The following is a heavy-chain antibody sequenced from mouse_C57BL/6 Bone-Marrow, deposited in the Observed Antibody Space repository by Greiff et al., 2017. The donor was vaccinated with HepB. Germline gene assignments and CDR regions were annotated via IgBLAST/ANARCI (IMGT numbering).Heavy chain of an antibody. CDR1: GFTFSDYY. CDR3: ARGHFDY. CDR2: ISNGGGST. J-gene: IGHJ2*01. V-gene: IGHV5-12*01. Sequence: EVQGVESGGGLVQPGGSLKLSCAASGFTFSDYYMYWVRQTPEKRLEWVAYISNGGGSTYYPDTVKGRFTISRDNAKNTLYLQMSRLKSEDTAMYYCARGHFDYWGQDTTLTVSS.